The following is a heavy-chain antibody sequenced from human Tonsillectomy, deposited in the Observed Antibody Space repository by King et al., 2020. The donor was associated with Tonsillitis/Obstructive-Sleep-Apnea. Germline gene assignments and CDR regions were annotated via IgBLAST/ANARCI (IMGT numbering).Heavy chain of an antibody. Sequence: QLQLQESGPGLVKPSETLSLTCTVSGGSISSSSYYWGGIRQPPGKGLEWIWSIYYSGSTYYNPSLKSLVTITVDTSKNQYSLKLISVTAAETAVYYCAGQGSTSCYFCSYYYYYMDVWGKGTTVTVSS. J-gene: IGHJ6*03. D-gene: IGHD2-2*01. CDR2: IYYSGST. CDR3: AGQGSTSCYFCSYYYYYMDV. V-gene: IGHV4-39*01. CDR1: GGSISSSSYY.